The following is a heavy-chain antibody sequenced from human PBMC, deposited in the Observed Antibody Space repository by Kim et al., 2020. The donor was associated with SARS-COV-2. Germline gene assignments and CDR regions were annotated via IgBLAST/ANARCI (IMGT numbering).Heavy chain of an antibody. J-gene: IGHJ6*02. Sequence: ADSVKGRFTIARDNSKNTLYLQMNSLRAEDTAVYYCAREFFDYYYYGMDVWGQGTTVTVSS. CDR3: AREFFDYYYYGMDV. D-gene: IGHD3-3*01. V-gene: IGHV3-53*01.